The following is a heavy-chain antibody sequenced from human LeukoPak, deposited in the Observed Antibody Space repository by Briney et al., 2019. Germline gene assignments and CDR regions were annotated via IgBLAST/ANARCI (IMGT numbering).Heavy chain of an antibody. CDR3: AKGKYYYDSSGYTDY. CDR2: IGGSGGST. J-gene: IGHJ4*02. Sequence: PGGSLRLSCAASGFTFSSYAMSWVRQAPGKGLEWVSAIGGSGGSTYYADSVKGRFTISRDNSKNTLYLQMNSLRAEDTAVYYCAKGKYYYDSSGYTDYWGQGTLVTVSS. D-gene: IGHD3-22*01. CDR1: GFTFSSYA. V-gene: IGHV3-23*01.